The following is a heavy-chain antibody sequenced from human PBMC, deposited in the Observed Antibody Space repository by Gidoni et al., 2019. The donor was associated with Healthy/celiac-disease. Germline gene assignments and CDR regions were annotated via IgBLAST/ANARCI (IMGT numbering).Heavy chain of an antibody. CDR3: ARTSYCSGGSCYAFDI. CDR1: EGTFSSYA. V-gene: IGHV1-69*01. D-gene: IGHD2-15*01. CDR2: IIPIFGTA. Sequence: QVQLVQSGAEVKKPGSSVKVSCTASEGTFSSYAISWVRQAPGQGLEWMGGIIPIFGTANYAQKFQGRVTITADESTSTAYMELSSLRSEDTAVYYCARTSYCSGGSCYAFDIWGQGTMVTVSS. J-gene: IGHJ3*02.